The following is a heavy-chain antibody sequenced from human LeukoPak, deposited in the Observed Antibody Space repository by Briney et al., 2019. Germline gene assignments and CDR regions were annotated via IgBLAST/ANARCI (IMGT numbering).Heavy chain of an antibody. CDR1: GFTFSSYA. J-gene: IGHJ3*02. CDR3: ARRFLEWFDAFDI. V-gene: IGHV3-23*01. Sequence: GGSLRLSRAASGFTFSSYAMSWVRQAPGKGLEWVSAISGSGGSTYYADSVKGRFTISRDNSKNTLYLQMNSLRAEDTAVYYCARRFLEWFDAFDIWGQGTMVTVSS. D-gene: IGHD3-3*01. CDR2: ISGSGGST.